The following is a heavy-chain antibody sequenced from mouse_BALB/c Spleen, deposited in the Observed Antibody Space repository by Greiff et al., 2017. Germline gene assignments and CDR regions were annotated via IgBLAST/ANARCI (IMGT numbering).Heavy chain of an antibody. D-gene: IGHD1-1*01. J-gene: IGHJ3*01. CDR3: ASHYYGSSPWFAY. CDR2: ISYSGST. V-gene: IGHV3-2*02. CDR1: GYSITSDYA. Sequence: EVQGVESGPGLVKPSQSLSLTCTVTGYSITSDYAWNWIRQFPGNKLEWMGYISYSGSTSYNPSLKSRISITRDTSKNQFFLQLNSVTTEDTATYYCASHYYGSSPWFAYWGQGTLVTVSA.